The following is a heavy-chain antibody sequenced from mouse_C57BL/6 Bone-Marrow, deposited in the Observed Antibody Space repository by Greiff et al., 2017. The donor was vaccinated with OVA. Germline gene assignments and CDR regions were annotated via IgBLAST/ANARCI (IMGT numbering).Heavy chain of an antibody. CDR3: ARRRPYDYYAMDY. CDR1: GFSLTSYG. CDR2: IWSGGST. Sequence: QVHVKQSGPGLVQPSQSLSITCTVSGFSLTSYGVHWVRQSPGKGLEWLGVIWSGGSTDYNAAFISRLSISKDNSKSQVFFKMNSLQADDTAIYYCARRRPYDYYAMDYWGQGTSVTVSS. V-gene: IGHV2-2*01. J-gene: IGHJ4*01.